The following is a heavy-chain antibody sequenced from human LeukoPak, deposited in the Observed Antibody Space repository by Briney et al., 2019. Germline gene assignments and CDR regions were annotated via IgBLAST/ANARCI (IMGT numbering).Heavy chain of an antibody. CDR2: ISWNSGSI. D-gene: IGHD3-10*01. J-gene: IGHJ4*02. V-gene: IGHV3-9*01. CDR3: AKASMVRGVIIPPFDY. Sequence: PGGSLRLSCAASGFTFSTYAMHWVRQAPGKGLEWVSGISWNSGSIGYADSVKGRFTISRDNAKNSLYLQMNSLRAEDTALYYCAKASMVRGVIIPPFDYWGQGTLVTVSS. CDR1: GFTFSTYA.